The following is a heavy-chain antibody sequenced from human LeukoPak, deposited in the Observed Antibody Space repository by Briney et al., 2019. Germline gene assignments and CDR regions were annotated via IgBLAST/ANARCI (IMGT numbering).Heavy chain of an antibody. CDR2: ISTSSDYI. V-gene: IGHV3-21*01. CDR1: GFTLITYS. Sequence: GGSLRLSCAASGFTLITYSMNWVRQAPGKGLEWVSSISTSSDYIYYADSVKGRFTISRDNAKNSLYLQMNSLRAEDTAVYYCARHRRISPRPVDYWGQGTLVTVSS. CDR3: ARHRRISPRPVDY. J-gene: IGHJ4*02. D-gene: IGHD2/OR15-2a*01.